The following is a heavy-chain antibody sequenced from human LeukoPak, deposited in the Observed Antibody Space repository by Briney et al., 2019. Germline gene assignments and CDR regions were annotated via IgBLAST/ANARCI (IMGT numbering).Heavy chain of an antibody. J-gene: IGHJ5*02. V-gene: IGHV4-61*02. CDR2: IQTSGST. CDR3: ARSLGRRIASRFDP. D-gene: IGHD2-15*01. Sequence: NRSETLSLTCTVSGGSISSGTYYWSWIRQPAGKGLEWIGRIQTSGSTDYNPSLKSRVTISVDTSKNQFSLKLSSVTAADTAVYYCARSLGRRIASRFDPWGQGTLVTVSS. CDR1: GGSISSGTYY.